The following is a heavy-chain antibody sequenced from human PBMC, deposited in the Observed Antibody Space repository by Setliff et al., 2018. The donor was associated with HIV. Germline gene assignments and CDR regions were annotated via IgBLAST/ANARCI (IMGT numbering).Heavy chain of an antibody. Sequence: SETLSLTCTVSGGSISTYFWSWVRQTPGKGLEWIGYIHYTGSTSYNPSFRSRVTISVDTSKNQFSLMLDSVTAADTAVYYCNIYYYYYMDVWGKGTTVTVSS. V-gene: IGHV4-59*01. CDR1: GGSISTYF. J-gene: IGHJ6*03. CDR2: IHYTGST. CDR3: NIYYYYYMDV.